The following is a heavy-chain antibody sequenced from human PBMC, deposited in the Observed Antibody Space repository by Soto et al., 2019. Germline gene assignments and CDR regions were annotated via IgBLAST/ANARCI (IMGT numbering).Heavy chain of an antibody. V-gene: IGHV3-30*18. D-gene: IGHD1-7*01. CDR2: ISYDGSNK. CDR3: AKSTTYYYYYGMDV. J-gene: IGHJ6*02. CDR1: GFTFSSYG. Sequence: GGSLRLSCAASGFTFSSYGMHWVRQAPGKGLEWVAVISYDGSNKYYADSVKGRFTISRDNSKNTLYLQMNSLRAEDTAVYYCAKSTTYYYYYGMDVWGQGTTVTVSS.